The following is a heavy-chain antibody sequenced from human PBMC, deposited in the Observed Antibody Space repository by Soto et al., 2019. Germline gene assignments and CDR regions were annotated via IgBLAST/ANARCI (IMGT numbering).Heavy chain of an antibody. CDR1: GGSISSGGYS. D-gene: IGHD4-17*01. Sequence: QLQLQESGSGLVKPSQTLSLTCAVSGGSISSGGYSWSWIRQPPGKGLEWIGYIQHGGSTYYNPSLKSRVTISVDRSKNQFSLKLPSVTAADTAVYYCARAHYGDYGYGMDVWGQGTTVTVSS. V-gene: IGHV4-30-2*01. J-gene: IGHJ6*02. CDR3: ARAHYGDYGYGMDV. CDR2: IQHGGST.